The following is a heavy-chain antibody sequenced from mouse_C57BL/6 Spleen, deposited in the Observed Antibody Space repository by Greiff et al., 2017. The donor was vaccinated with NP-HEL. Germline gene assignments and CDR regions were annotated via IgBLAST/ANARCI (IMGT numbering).Heavy chain of an antibody. CDR1: GYSFTDYN. V-gene: IGHV1-82*01. CDR3: ARGGWLLQGY. CDR2: IYPGDGDT. J-gene: IGHJ2*01. Sequence: VQLQQSGPELVKPGASVKISCKASGYSFTDYNMNWVKQRPGKGLEWIGRIYPGDGDTNYNGKFKGKATLTADKSSSTAYMQLSSLTSEDSAVYVCARGGWLLQGYWGQGTTLTVSS. D-gene: IGHD2-3*01.